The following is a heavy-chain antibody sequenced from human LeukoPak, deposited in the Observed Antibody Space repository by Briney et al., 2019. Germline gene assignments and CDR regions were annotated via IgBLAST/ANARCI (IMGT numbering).Heavy chain of an antibody. CDR2: IIPVLGTT. CDR1: GGSFSTHA. V-gene: IGHV1-69*13. CDR3: GASTVTVTYYYMAV. D-gene: IGHD2-21*02. Sequence: SVNVSCKAAGGSFSTHAIIWVRQAPGQGLEWMGGIIPVLGTTNSAQRFQDRLSLTADESTGTASMELTSLRPEDSAVYYCGASTVTVTYYYMAVWGKGTTITVSS. J-gene: IGHJ6*03.